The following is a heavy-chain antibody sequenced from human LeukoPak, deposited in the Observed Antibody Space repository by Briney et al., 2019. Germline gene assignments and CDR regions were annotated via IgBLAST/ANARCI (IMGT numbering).Heavy chain of an antibody. CDR3: ASLVYDSSAYTYNWFDP. CDR1: GGSFSGYY. J-gene: IGHJ5*02. D-gene: IGHD3-22*01. Sequence: NPSETLSLTCAVYGGSFSGYYWSWIRQPPGKGLEWIGEINHSGSTNYNPSLKSRVTISVDTSKNQFSLKLSSVTAADTALYYCASLVYDSSAYTYNWFDPWGQGTLVTVSS. CDR2: INHSGST. V-gene: IGHV4-34*01.